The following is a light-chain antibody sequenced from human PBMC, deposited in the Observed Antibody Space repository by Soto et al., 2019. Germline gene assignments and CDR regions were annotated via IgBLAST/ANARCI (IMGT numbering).Light chain of an antibody. Sequence: EIVLTQSPGTLSLSPGERATLSCRASQSFSSRYLSWYQNKPGQAPRLLIYDASSRATGIPDRFSGSGSGTDFTLTISRQEPEDYSVYYCQQYGRSRTFGQGTKVEIK. CDR2: DAS. CDR1: QSFSSRY. J-gene: IGKJ1*01. CDR3: QQYGRSRT. V-gene: IGKV3-20*01.